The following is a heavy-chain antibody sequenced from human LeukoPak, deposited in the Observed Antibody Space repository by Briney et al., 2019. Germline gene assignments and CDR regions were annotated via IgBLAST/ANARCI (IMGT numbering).Heavy chain of an antibody. J-gene: IGHJ5*02. CDR1: GFTFSDYY. CDR2: ISSSSSYT. Sequence: GRSLRLSCAASGFTFSDYYMSWIRQAPGKGLEWVSYISSSSSYTNYADSVKGRFTISRDNAKNSLYLQMNSLRAEDTAVYYCARCPELTDYAPFDGGLFWFDPWGQGTLVTVSS. D-gene: IGHD4-17*01. CDR3: ARCPELTDYAPFDGGLFWFDP. V-gene: IGHV3-11*06.